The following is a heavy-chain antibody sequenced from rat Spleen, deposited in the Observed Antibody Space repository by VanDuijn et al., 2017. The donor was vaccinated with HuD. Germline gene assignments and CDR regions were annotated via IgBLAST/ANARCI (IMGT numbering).Heavy chain of an antibody. CDR2: ITHSTSTT. Sequence: EVQLVESDGGLVQPGRSLKLSCAASGFTFSDYNMAWVRQAPKKGLEWVATITHSTSTTYYPDSVQGRFTISRDDAKSALYLQMDSLRSEDTATYYCARPALPGYNAIWFAYWGQGTLVTVAS. J-gene: IGHJ3*01. CDR1: GFTFSDYN. CDR3: ARPALPGYNAIWFAY. D-gene: IGHD1-4*01. V-gene: IGHV5-7*01.